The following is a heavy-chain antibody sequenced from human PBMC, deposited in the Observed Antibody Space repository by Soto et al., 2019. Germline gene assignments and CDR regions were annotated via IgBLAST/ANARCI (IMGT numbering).Heavy chain of an antibody. CDR3: TAMAGIDY. CDR1: GFTFSGSG. D-gene: IGHD6-19*01. V-gene: IGHV3-73*02. J-gene: IGHJ4*02. CDR2: IRTKTNNYAT. Sequence: EVQLVESGGGLVQPGGSLKLSCAASGFTFSGSGIHWVRQASGKGLEWVGRIRTKTNNYATAYAESVKGRFTISRDDSKNMAYLQMNSLKTEDTAVYYCTAMAGIDYWGQGTLVTVSS.